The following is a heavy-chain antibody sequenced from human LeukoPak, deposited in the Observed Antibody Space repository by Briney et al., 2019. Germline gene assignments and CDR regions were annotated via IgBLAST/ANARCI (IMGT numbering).Heavy chain of an antibody. Sequence: GGSLRLSCAASGFTFDDYTMHWVRQAPGKGLEWVSLISWDGGSTYYADSVKGRFTISRDNSKNSLYLQMNSLRAEDTAVYYCARDQRSLGVVVAATPVFAFDIRGQGTMVTVSS. V-gene: IGHV3-43*01. CDR1: GFTFDDYT. CDR3: ARDQRSLGVVVAATPVFAFDI. J-gene: IGHJ3*02. D-gene: IGHD2-15*01. CDR2: ISWDGGST.